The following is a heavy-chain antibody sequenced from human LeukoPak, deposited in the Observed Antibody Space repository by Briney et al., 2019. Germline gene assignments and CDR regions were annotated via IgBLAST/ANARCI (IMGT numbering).Heavy chain of an antibody. J-gene: IGHJ3*02. CDR2: IYSGGNT. CDR3: ARDIGGGGAFDI. Sequence: GGSLRLSCAASGFTVSSKTMRWVRQAPGKGLDWVSVIYSGGNTYNTDSAKGRFTTSRANTKKTLHLQINSMSGEDTTVDYCARDIGGGGAFDIWGQGTMVTVSS. CDR1: GFTVSSKT. D-gene: IGHD1-26*01. V-gene: IGHV3-53*01.